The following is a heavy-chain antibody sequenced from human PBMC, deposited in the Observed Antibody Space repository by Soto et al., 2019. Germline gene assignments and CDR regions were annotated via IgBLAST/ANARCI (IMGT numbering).Heavy chain of an antibody. J-gene: IGHJ4*02. D-gene: IGHD3-22*01. V-gene: IGHV5-10-1*01. Sequence: GESLKISCKGSGYNFITDWISWVRQMPGKGLEWMGRIDPSDSQTYYSPSFRGHVTISVTKSITTVFLQWSSLRASDTAMYYCARQIYDSDTGPNFQYYFDSWGQGTPVTVSS. CDR1: GYNFITDW. CDR2: IDPSDSQT. CDR3: ARQIYDSDTGPNFQYYFDS.